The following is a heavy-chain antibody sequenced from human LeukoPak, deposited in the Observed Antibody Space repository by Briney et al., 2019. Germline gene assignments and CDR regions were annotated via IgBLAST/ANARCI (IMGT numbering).Heavy chain of an antibody. Sequence: SQTLSLTCAISGDSVSSNNGAWNWIRQSPSRGLEWLGRTYYRSKWYSDYAVSMGGRITINPDTSRNHFSLQLNSVTPDDTAVYYCARDLGNSGWYTFDYWGQGTLVTVSS. CDR3: ARDLGNSGWYTFDY. J-gene: IGHJ4*02. CDR1: GDSVSSNNGA. D-gene: IGHD6-19*01. V-gene: IGHV6-1*01. CDR2: TYYRSKWYS.